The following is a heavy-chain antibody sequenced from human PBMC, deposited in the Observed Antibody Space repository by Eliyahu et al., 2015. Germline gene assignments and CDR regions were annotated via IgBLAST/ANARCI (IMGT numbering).Heavy chain of an antibody. V-gene: IGHV3-23*04. J-gene: IGHJ4*02. CDR1: RFTFSAYA. D-gene: IGHD5-12*01. Sequence: EVQLVESGGGLVQPGGSLRLSCAASRFTFSAYAMSWVRQAPGKGLEGVSSINYNGDNIYYADSVKGRFTISRDNSKNTLFLQMNSLRVEDTAVYYCAKGGGGYVWHPFDFWGQGTLVTVSS. CDR3: AKGGGGYVWHPFDF. CDR2: INYNGDNI.